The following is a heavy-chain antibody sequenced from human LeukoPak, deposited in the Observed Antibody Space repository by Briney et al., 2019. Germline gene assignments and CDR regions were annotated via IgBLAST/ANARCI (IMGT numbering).Heavy chain of an antibody. CDR3: VAEVIEVTMGDY. D-gene: IGHD3-10*01. J-gene: IGHJ4*02. V-gene: IGHV1-24*01. CDR1: GYTLTELS. CDR2: FDPEDGET. Sequence: GASVKVSCKVSGYTLTELSMHWVRQAPGKGLEWMVGFDPEDGETIYAQKFQGRVTMTEDTSTDTAYMELSSLRSEDTAVYYCVAEVIEVTMGDYWGQGTLVSVSS.